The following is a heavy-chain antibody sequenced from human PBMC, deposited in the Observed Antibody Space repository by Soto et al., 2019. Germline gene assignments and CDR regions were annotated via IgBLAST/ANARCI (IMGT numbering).Heavy chain of an antibody. Sequence: QVQLVQSGAEVRKPGASVKVSCEASGYTFTSYDIYWVRQATGQGLEWMGWMNPNTGNSGYAQKCKGTVTMTSDTSISTAHMELSSLRSVDTAVYYCARRAETNGWNGFGADKYYFDFWGQGTLVTVSS. CDR1: GYTFTSYD. D-gene: IGHD1-1*01. CDR3: ARRAETNGWNGFGADKYYFDF. V-gene: IGHV1-8*01. CDR2: MNPNTGNS. J-gene: IGHJ4*02.